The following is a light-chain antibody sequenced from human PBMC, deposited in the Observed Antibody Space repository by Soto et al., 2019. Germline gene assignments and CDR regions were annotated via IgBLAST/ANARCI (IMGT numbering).Light chain of an antibody. J-gene: IGLJ1*01. CDR3: SSYTTSSTLWV. Sequence: QSALTQPASVSGSPGQSITISCTGASSDVGNYNYVSWYQQHPGKAPKLIIYDVSNRPSGVSNRFSGSKSGNTASLTISGLQAKDEADYYCSSYTTSSTLWVFGTGTKVTVL. CDR2: DVS. CDR1: SSDVGNYNY. V-gene: IGLV2-14*01.